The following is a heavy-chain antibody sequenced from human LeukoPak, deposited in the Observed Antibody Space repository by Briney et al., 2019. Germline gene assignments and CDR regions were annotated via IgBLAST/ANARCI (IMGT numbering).Heavy chain of an antibody. CDR2: ISGSAGST. V-gene: IGHV3-23*01. CDR1: GFIFSSHG. CDR3: ARGGVDHYGSGTYYLMYYFDH. D-gene: IGHD3-10*01. Sequence: AGGSLRLSCAASGFIFSSHGMNWVRQAPGKGLEWVSAISGSAGSTYYADSVKGRFTISRDNSKNTLYLQMNSLRAEDTAVYFCARGGVDHYGSGTYYLMYYFDHWGQGALVTVSS. J-gene: IGHJ4*02.